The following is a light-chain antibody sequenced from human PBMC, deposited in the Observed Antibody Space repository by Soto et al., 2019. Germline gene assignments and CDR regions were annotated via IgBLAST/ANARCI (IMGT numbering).Light chain of an antibody. CDR2: GAS. V-gene: IGKV3-15*01. CDR3: QHYKSWPYT. CDR1: QNIGNS. J-gene: IGKJ2*01. Sequence: IVMTQSPATLAISPWQXASLYCRASQNIGNSLAWYQQNPGQAPRLLISGASTRVTGVPARFSGSGSGTEFTLTISSLQSEDFAVYYCQHYKSWPYTFGQGTKVDIK.